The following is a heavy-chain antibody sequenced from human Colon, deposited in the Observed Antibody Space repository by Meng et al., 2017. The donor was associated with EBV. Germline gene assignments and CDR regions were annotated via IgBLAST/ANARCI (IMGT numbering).Heavy chain of an antibody. CDR2: IIHGGSP. J-gene: IGHJ4*02. V-gene: IGHV4-34*12. CDR3: ARRPTGIEY. Sequence: QVQRRRGGAGLLEPWESLALTFAVNGRARRGACQNWIRPPPGKVLEWIGEIIHGGSPSYNPSLTSRVTISIDTSKNQLSLMLSSVPAADTAVYYCARRPTGIEYWGQGTLVTVSS. D-gene: IGHD2-8*02. CDR1: GRARRGAC.